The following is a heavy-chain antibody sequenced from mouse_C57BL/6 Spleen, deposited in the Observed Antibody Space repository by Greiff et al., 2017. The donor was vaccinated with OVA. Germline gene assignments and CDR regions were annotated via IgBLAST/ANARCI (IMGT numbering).Heavy chain of an antibody. CDR1: GFTFSDYG. D-gene: IGHD1-1*01. V-gene: IGHV5-17*01. Sequence: DVHLVESGGGLVKPGGSLKLSCAASGFTFSDYGMHWVRQAPEKGLEWVAYISSGSSTIYYADTVKGRFTISRDNAKNTLFLQMTSLRSEDTAMYYCARGFITTVVAPFAYWGQGTLVTVSA. CDR3: ARGFITTVVAPFAY. J-gene: IGHJ3*01. CDR2: ISSGSSTI.